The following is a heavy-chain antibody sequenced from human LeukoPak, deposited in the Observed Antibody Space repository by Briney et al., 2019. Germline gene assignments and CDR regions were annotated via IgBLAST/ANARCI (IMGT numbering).Heavy chain of an antibody. CDR3: AKAVYYYDSSGYYYFDY. CDR2: ISWNSGSI. D-gene: IGHD3-22*01. V-gene: IGHV3-9*01. J-gene: IGHJ4*02. Sequence: SLRLSCAASGFTFDDYAMHWVRQAPGKGLEWVSGISWNSGSIGYADSVKGRFTISRDNAKNSLYLQMNSLRAEDTALYYCAKAVYYYDSSGYYYFDYWGQGTLVTVSS. CDR1: GFTFDDYA.